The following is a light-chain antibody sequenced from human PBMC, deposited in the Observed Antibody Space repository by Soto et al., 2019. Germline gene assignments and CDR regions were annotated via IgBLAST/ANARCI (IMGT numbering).Light chain of an antibody. V-gene: IGKV3-20*01. J-gene: IGKJ4*01. CDR2: GAS. CDR3: QQYGSSPLT. CDR1: QSVSSSY. Sequence: EIVLTQSPGTLSLSPGERATLSCRASQSVSSSYLAWYQQKPGQAPRLLIYGASSRATGIPDRFSGSGSGTDFTLTIRRLEPADFAVYYCQQYGSSPLTFGGGNKVDIK.